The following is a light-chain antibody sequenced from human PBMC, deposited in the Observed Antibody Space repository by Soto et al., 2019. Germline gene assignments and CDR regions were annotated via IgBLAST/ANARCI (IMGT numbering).Light chain of an antibody. J-gene: IGKJ1*01. V-gene: IGKV1-39*01. CDR1: EALSRY. CDR3: QQSYSYPWT. Sequence: DIQMTQSPSSLSASVGDRVTITCRASEALSRYLNWYQHKPGEAPKLLIYLTSNLESGVPSRFSGSGSGPDFTLTISSVQPEDFATYYSQQSYSYPWTFGQGTKVEI. CDR2: LTS.